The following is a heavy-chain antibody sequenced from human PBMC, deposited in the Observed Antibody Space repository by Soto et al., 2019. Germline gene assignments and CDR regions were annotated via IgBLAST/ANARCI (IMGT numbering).Heavy chain of an antibody. D-gene: IGHD1-26*01. Sequence: QLQLQEWGPGLVKPSETLSLTCTVSGGSISSSSYYWGWIRQPPGKGLEWIGSIYYRGSTYYNPSLKSRVTISVDTAKNQFSLKLSSVTDADTAVYYCARRGREGIFDYWGQGTLVTVSS. J-gene: IGHJ4*02. CDR1: GGSISSSSYY. V-gene: IGHV4-39*01. CDR3: ARRGREGIFDY. CDR2: IYYRGST.